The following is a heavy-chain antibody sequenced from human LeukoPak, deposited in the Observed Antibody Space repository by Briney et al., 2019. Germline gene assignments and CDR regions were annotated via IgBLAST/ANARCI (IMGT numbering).Heavy chain of an antibody. CDR2: IIPIFGTA. Sequence: SVKVSCKASGGTFSSYAISWVRQAPGQGLEWMGGIIPIFGTANYAQKFQGRVTITADESTSTAYMELSSLRSEDTAVYYCASFSAASPQPDDSSGYAPQQGDYWGQGTLVTVSS. CDR1: GGTFSSYA. J-gene: IGHJ4*02. V-gene: IGHV1-69*13. D-gene: IGHD3-22*01. CDR3: ASFSAASPQPDDSSGYAPQQGDY.